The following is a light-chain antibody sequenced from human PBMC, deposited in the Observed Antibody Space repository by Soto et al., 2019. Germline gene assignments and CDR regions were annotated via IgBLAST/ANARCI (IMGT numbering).Light chain of an antibody. J-gene: IGKJ2*01. Sequence: EIVLTQSPATLSLSPGERATLSCRARQSIRNSLAWYQQKPGQAPRLLIYDASNRANGIPARLSGSGSGTDFTLTISILGPEDFAVYDCQQRTNWPPMYAFGQGTKLEMK. CDR1: QSIRNS. V-gene: IGKV3-11*01. CDR2: DAS. CDR3: QQRTNWPPMYA.